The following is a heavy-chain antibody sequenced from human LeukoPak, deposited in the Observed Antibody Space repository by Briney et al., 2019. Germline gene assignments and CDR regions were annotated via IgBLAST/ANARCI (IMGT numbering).Heavy chain of an antibody. CDR2: INPNSGGT. J-gene: IGHJ4*02. CDR1: GYTFTGYY. V-gene: IGHV1-2*02. CDR3: ARGYHNYVPYYFDY. Sequence: ASVKVSCKASGYTFTGYYMHWVRQAPGQGLEWMGWINPNSGGTNYAQKFQGRVTMTRDTSISTAYMELSRLRSDDTAVYCCARGYHNYVPYYFDYWGQGTLVTVSS. D-gene: IGHD3-10*02.